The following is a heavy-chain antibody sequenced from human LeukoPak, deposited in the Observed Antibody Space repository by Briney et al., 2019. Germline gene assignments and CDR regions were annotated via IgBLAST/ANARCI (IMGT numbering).Heavy chain of an antibody. J-gene: IGHJ4*02. V-gene: IGHV4-38-2*01. Sequence: SETLSLTCAVSGYSISSGYYWGWIRQPPGKGLEWIGSIYHSGSIYYNPSLKSRVTISADTSKNQFSLKLSSVTAADTAVYYCARHSSRWELLVDYFDYWGQGTLVTVSS. CDR3: ARHSSRWELLVDYFDY. D-gene: IGHD1-26*01. CDR1: GYSISSGYY. CDR2: IYHSGSI.